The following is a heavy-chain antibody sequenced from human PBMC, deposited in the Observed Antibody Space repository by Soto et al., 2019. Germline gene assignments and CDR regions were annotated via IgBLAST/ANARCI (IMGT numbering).Heavy chain of an antibody. D-gene: IGHD2-15*01. CDR1: GGSISSGGYY. CDR3: ASADCSGGSCYSEIPKEVGY. CDR2: IYYSGST. Sequence: PSETLSLTCTVSGGSISSGGYYWSWIRQHPGKGLEWVGYIYYSGSTYYNPSLKSRVTISVDTSKNQFSLKLSSVTAADTAVYYCASADCSGGSCYSEIPKEVGYWGQGTLVTVSS. J-gene: IGHJ4*02. V-gene: IGHV4-31*03.